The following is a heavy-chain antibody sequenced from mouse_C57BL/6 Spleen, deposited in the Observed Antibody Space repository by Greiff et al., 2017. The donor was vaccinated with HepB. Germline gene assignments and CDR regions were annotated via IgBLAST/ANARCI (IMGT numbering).Heavy chain of an antibody. CDR1: GYTFTSYW. D-gene: IGHD1-1*01. Sequence: QVQLKQPGAELVKPGASVKLSCKASGYTFTSYWMHWVKQRPGRGLEWIGRIDPNSGGTKYNEKFKSKATLTVDKPSSTAYMQLSSLTSEDSAVYYCARTLTTVVATDAMDYWGQGTSVTVSS. J-gene: IGHJ4*01. CDR2: IDPNSGGT. CDR3: ARTLTTVVATDAMDY. V-gene: IGHV1-72*01.